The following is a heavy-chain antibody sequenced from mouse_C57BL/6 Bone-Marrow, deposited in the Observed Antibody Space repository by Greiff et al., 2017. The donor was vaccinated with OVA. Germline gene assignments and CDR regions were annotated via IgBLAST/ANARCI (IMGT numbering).Heavy chain of an antibody. CDR3: ARRGVYYGSSYGYFDV. Sequence: QVQLKESGAELMKPGASVKLSCKATGYTFTGYWIEWVKQRPGHGLEWIGEILPGSGSTNYNEKFKGKATFTADTSSNTAYMQLSSLTTEDSAIYYCARRGVYYGSSYGYFDVWGTGTTVTVSS. V-gene: IGHV1-9*01. J-gene: IGHJ1*03. CDR1: GYTFTGYW. CDR2: ILPGSGST. D-gene: IGHD1-1*01.